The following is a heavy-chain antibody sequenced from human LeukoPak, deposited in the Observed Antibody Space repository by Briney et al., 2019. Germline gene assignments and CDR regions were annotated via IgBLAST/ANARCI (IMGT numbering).Heavy chain of an antibody. Sequence: QPGGSLRLSCAASGFTVSSNYMSWVRQAPGKGLEWVSVIYSGGSTYYADSVKGRFTISRDNSKNTLYLQMNSLRAEDTAVYYCARLPVLAPYDYWGQGTLVTVSS. V-gene: IGHV3-53*01. CDR3: ARLPVLAPYDY. CDR2: IYSGGST. CDR1: GFTVSSNY. J-gene: IGHJ4*02.